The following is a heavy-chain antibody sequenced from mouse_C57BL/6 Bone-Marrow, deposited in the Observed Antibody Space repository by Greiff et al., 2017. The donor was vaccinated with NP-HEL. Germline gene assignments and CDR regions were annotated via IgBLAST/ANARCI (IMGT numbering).Heavy chain of an antibody. CDR3: ASYGSFFDY. CDR1: GYTFTDYY. CDR2: INPYNGGT. V-gene: IGHV1-19*01. J-gene: IGHJ2*01. D-gene: IGHD1-1*01. Sequence: VQLQQSGPVLVKPGASVKMSCKASGYTFTDYYMNWVKQSHGKSLEWIGVINPYNGGTSYNQKFKGKATLTVDKSSSTAYMELNSLTSEDSAVYYCASYGSFFDYWGQGTTLTVSS.